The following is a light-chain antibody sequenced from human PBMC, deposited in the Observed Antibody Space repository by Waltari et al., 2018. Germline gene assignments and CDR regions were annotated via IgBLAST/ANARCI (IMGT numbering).Light chain of an antibody. J-gene: IGKJ2*01. CDR1: QSVLYNSNNKNF. CDR3: QQYYSTPYT. CDR2: WAS. V-gene: IGKV4-1*01. Sequence: DIVMTQSPDSLAVSLGERATINCKSNQSVLYNSNNKNFLAWYQHKAGQPPKLLIYWASTRESWVPDRFSCSGSGTDFTLTISTLQAEDVAVYYCQQYYSTPYTFGQGT.